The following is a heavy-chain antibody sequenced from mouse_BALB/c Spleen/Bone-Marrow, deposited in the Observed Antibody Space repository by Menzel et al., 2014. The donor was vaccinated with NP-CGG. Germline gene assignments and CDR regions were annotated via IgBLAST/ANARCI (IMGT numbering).Heavy chain of an antibody. D-gene: IGHD1-1*01. V-gene: IGHV1-14*01. Sequence: VQLKQSGPELVKPGASVKMSCKASGYTFTRYVIHWVRQKPGQGLDWIGYINPCNEGSKYNEKFKGEATLTSDKSSHTAYMELSSLTSDDSAVYYCARERDYGDYFDYWGQGTTLTVSS. CDR2: INPCNEGS. CDR1: GYTFTRYV. J-gene: IGHJ2*01. CDR3: ARERDYGDYFDY.